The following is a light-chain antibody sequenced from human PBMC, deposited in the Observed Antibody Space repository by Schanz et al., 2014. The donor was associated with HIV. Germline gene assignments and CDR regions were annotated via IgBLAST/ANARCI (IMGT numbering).Light chain of an antibody. CDR3: SSFTSTSTLV. CDR1: SSDVGGYNY. J-gene: IGLJ1*01. V-gene: IGLV2-14*03. CDR2: DVS. Sequence: QSALTQPASVSGSPGQSITISCTGTSSDVGGYNYVSWYQHHPGKAPKLLIYDVSNRPSGVSNRFSGSKSGNTASLTISRLQAEDESDYYCSSFTSTSTLVFGTGTKVTVL.